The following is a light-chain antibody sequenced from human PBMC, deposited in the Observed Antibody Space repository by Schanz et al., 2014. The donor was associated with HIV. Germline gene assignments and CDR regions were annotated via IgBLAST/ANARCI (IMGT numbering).Light chain of an antibody. Sequence: EVVLTQSPGTLSLSPGDRATLSCRASESIPLNYVAWYQHKPGQAPRVLIYSGGMRAAGIPDRFSGSGSGTEFTLTISSLQSEDFAVYYCQQYGSSPLFTFGPGTKVDVK. CDR1: ESIPLNY. CDR3: QQYGSSPLFT. V-gene: IGKV3-20*01. CDR2: SGG. J-gene: IGKJ3*01.